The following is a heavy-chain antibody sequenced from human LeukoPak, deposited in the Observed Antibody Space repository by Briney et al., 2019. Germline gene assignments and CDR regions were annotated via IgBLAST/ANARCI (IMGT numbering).Heavy chain of an antibody. Sequence: GGSLRLSCAASGFTFSSYSMNWVRQAPGKGLERVSSISSSSSYIYYADSVKGRFTISRDNAKSSLYLQMNSLRAEDTAVYYCARVTYPDYDSSGYYYSAYWGQGTLVTVSS. CDR2: ISSSSSYI. V-gene: IGHV3-21*01. CDR3: ARVTYPDYDSSGYYYSAY. CDR1: GFTFSSYS. D-gene: IGHD3-22*01. J-gene: IGHJ4*02.